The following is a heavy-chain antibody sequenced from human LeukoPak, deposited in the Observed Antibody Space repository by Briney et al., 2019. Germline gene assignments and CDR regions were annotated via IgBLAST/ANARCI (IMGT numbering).Heavy chain of an antibody. CDR2: IYHSGST. J-gene: IGHJ3*01. CDR1: GGSISRYS. D-gene: IGHD6-13*01. Sequence: PSETLSLTCTVSGGSISRYSWSWIRQPPGKGLEWIGYIYHSGSTYYNPSLKSRVSISVDRSENQFSLKLNSVTAADTAVYYCARGGGPGSSWGQDTFDVWGQGTMVTVSS. CDR3: ARGGGPGSSWGQDTFDV. V-gene: IGHV4-30-2*01.